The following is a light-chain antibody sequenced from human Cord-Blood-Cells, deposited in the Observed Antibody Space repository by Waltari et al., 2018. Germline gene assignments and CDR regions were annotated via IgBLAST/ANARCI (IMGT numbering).Light chain of an antibody. J-gene: IGKJ2*03. CDR3: QQYYSTPHS. CDR1: QSVLYISNNKNY. Sequence: DIVMTQSPDSLAVSLGERATINCKTSQSVLYISNNKNYLSWYQPKPGQPPKRLIFWADTRDHEVPDRVSGSGAGTDFTLTISSRQAEDVAVYYCQQYYSTPHSFGQGTKLEIK. CDR2: WAD. V-gene: IGKV4-1*01.